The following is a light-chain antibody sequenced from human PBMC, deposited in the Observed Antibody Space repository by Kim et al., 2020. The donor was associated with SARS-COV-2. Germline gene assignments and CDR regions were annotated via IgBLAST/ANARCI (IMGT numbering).Light chain of an antibody. CDR1: SGHGSYA. V-gene: IGLV4-69*01. CDR3: QTWGTGIRV. CDR2: VNNDGSH. Sequence: ASVKLTCTLSSGHGSYAIAWHQQQPEKGPRYLMKVNNDGSHNKGDGIPDRFSGSSSGAERYLTISSLQSEDEADYYCQTWGTGIRVFGGGTQLTV. J-gene: IGLJ3*02.